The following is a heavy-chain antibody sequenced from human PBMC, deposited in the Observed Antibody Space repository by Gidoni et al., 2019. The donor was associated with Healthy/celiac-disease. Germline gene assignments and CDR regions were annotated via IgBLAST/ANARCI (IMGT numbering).Heavy chain of an antibody. D-gene: IGHD1-20*01. Sequence: EVQLLESGGGLVQPGGSLTLSCAASGFTFSSYAMGWVRQDPGKGLEWVSAISGSGGSTYYADTVKGRFTISRDNSKNTLYLQMNSLRAEDTAVYYCAKVGGNWNPPAPYLDYWGQGTLVTVSS. CDR1: GFTFSSYA. J-gene: IGHJ4*02. CDR3: AKVGGNWNPPAPYLDY. V-gene: IGHV3-23*01. CDR2: ISGSGGST.